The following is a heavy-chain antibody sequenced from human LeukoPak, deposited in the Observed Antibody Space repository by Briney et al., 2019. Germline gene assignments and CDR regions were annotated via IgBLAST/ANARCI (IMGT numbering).Heavy chain of an antibody. J-gene: IGHJ3*02. Sequence: PSETLSLTCTVSGGSISSYYWSWIRQPPGKGLEWIGYIYYSGSTNYNPSLKSRATISVDTSKNQFSLKLSSVTAADTAVYYCARESDSSGYYDAFDIWGQGTMVTVSS. CDR2: IYYSGST. D-gene: IGHD3-22*01. V-gene: IGHV4-59*01. CDR1: GGSISSYY. CDR3: ARESDSSGYYDAFDI.